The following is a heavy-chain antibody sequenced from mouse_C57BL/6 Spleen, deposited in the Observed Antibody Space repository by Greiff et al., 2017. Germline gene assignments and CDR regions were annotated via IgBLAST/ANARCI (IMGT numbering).Heavy chain of an antibody. CDR2: INPNNGGT. V-gene: IGHV1-26*01. D-gene: IGHD4-1*01. CDR1: GYTFTDYY. Sequence: EVQLQQSGPELVKPGASVKISCKASGYTFTDYYMNWVKQSHGKSLEWIGDINPNNGGTSYNQKFKGKATLTVDKSSSTAYMELRSLTSEDSAVYYFARGTEYFDVWGTGTTVTVSS. CDR3: ARGTEYFDV. J-gene: IGHJ1*03.